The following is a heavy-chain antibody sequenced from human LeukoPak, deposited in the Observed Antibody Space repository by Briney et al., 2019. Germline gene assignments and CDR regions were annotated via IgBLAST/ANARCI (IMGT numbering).Heavy chain of an antibody. CDR1: GGSISSGVYS. Sequence: SETLSLTCAVSGGSISSGVYSWSWVRQPPGNGLEWIGYIYYGGNTYYNPSLKSRLTISLDTSNNQFSLKLSSVTAADTAVYYCARGGAVAGPYYYYYMDVWGKGTTVTVSS. CDR2: IYYGGNT. CDR3: ARGGAVAGPYYYYYMDV. D-gene: IGHD6-19*01. J-gene: IGHJ6*03. V-gene: IGHV4-30-4*07.